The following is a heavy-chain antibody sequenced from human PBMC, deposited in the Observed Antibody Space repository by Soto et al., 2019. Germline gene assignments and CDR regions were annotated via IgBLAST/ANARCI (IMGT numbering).Heavy chain of an antibody. CDR3: ARDGGVAVAVYAFDL. V-gene: IGHV3-20*04. CDR2: ITWNSGST. Sequence: EVELVESGGGVVRPGGSLRLSCAASGFRFDDFGMSWVRQAPGKGLEWVSGITWNSGSTGYADSVKGRFRISRDNAKNSLYLQMDSLRAEDTAFYYCARDGGVAVAVYAFDLCGQGTMVTVSS. J-gene: IGHJ3*01. CDR1: GFRFDDFG. D-gene: IGHD6-19*01.